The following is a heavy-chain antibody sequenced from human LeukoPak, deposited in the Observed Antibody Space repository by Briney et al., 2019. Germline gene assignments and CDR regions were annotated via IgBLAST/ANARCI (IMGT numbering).Heavy chain of an antibody. CDR3: ARVGRRSGSYYHYYYYYMDV. J-gene: IGHJ6*03. CDR1: GYTFTSYD. D-gene: IGHD3-10*01. V-gene: IGHV1-8*01. Sequence: GASVKVSCKASGYTFTSYDINWVRQATGQGLEWMGWMNPNSGNTGYAQKFQGRVTMTRDTSISTAYMELSSLRSEDTAVYYCARVGRRSGSYYHYYYYYMDVWGKGTTVTVSS. CDR2: MNPNSGNT.